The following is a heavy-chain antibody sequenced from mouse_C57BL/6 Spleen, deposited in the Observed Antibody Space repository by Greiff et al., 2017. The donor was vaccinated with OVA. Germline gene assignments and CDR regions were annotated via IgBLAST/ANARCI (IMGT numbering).Heavy chain of an antibody. Sequence: QVQLKQSGPELVKPGASVKISCKASGYAFSSSWMNWVKQRPGKGLEWIGRIYPGDGDTNYNGKFKGKATLTADKSSSTAYMQLSNLTSEDSAVYFGAIPYYYGSSLSYAMDYWGQGTSVTVSS. V-gene: IGHV1-82*01. CDR3: AIPYYYGSSLSYAMDY. D-gene: IGHD1-1*01. CDR1: GYAFSSSW. J-gene: IGHJ4*01. CDR2: IYPGDGDT.